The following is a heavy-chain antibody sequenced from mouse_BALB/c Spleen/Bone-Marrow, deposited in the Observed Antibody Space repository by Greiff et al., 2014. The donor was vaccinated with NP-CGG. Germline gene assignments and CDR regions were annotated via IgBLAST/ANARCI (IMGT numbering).Heavy chain of an antibody. D-gene: IGHD2-14*01. V-gene: IGHV1S137*01. Sequence: VKLVESGAKLVRPGVSVKISCKGSGYTFTDHAMHWVKRSHAKSLEWIGLISGYYGDAIYNQKFKGKATITVDKSSSTAYMELARLTSEDSAIYYCARSGKVRNAMDYWGQGTSVTVSS. CDR2: ISGYYGDA. CDR3: ARSGKVRNAMDY. CDR1: GYTFTDHA. J-gene: IGHJ4*01.